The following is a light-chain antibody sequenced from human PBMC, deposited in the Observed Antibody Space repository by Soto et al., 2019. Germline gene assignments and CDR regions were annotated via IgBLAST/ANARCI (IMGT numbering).Light chain of an antibody. V-gene: IGKV3-11*01. J-gene: IGKJ4*01. Sequence: EIVLTQSPATLSLSPGERATLSCRASQSISSSLAWYQQKPGQPPKLLIYDASNRHTGIPARFSGSGSGTDFTLTISSLEPEDFAMYYCQQYSSSPLTFGGGTKVDIK. CDR1: QSISSS. CDR3: QQYSSSPLT. CDR2: DAS.